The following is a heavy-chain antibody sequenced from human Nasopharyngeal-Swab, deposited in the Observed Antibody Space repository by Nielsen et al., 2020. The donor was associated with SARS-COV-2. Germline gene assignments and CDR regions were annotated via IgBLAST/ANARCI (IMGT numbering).Heavy chain of an antibody. CDR3: ARGLIAAAGIFDY. J-gene: IGHJ4*02. CDR2: IYPGDSDT. V-gene: IGHV5-51*01. CDR1: GYIFPSYW. Sequence: GESLKISCKGSGYIFPSYWIGWVRQMPGKGLEWMGIIYPGDSDTRYSPSFQCQVTISADKSISTAYLQWSSLKASDTAMYYCARGLIAAAGIFDYWGQGTLVTVSS. D-gene: IGHD6-13*01.